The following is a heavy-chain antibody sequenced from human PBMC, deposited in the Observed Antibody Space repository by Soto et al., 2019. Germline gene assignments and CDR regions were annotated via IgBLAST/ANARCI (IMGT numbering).Heavy chain of an antibody. J-gene: IGHJ4*02. CDR3: AREYSSSWSGDYFDY. V-gene: IGHV3-7*01. Sequence: EVQLVESGGGLVQPGGSLRLSCAASGFTFSSYWMSWVRQAPGKGLEWVANIKQDGSEKYYVDSVKGRFTISRDNAKNSLYLQMNRLRAEDTAVYYCAREYSSSWSGDYFDYWGQGTLVTVSS. D-gene: IGHD6-13*01. CDR1: GFTFSSYW. CDR2: IKQDGSEK.